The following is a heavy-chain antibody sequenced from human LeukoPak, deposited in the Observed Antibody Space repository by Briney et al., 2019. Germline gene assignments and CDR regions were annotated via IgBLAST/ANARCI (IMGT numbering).Heavy chain of an antibody. Sequence: PGGSLRLSCAASGFTFSSYWMSWVPQAPGKGLEWVANIKQDGSEKYYVDSVKGRFTISRDNAKNSLYLQMNSLRAEDTAVYYCTRYFSISRNYHWGQGTLVTVSS. V-gene: IGHV3-7*01. CDR3: TRYFSISRNYH. J-gene: IGHJ5*02. CDR2: IKQDGSEK. D-gene: IGHD3-3*01. CDR1: GFTFSSYW.